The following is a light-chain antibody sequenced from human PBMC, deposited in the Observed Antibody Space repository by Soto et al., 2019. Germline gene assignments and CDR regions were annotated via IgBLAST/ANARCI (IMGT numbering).Light chain of an antibody. CDR2: STS. J-gene: IGKJ5*01. V-gene: IGKV1-12*01. CDR3: QQANTFPFT. Sequence: DIQLTQSPSSVSASVGDSVTITCRASQSVDNWLAWYQQKPGKAPKLQIYSTSSLQSGVTSRFSGSGSGTDFNLTISGLQPEDFAIYYGQQANTFPFTFGQGTRLDIK. CDR1: QSVDNW.